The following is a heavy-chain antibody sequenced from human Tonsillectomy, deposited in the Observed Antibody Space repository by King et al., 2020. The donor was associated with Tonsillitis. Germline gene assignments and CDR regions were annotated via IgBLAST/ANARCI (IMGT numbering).Heavy chain of an antibody. CDR3: AKSRRFGRIYYGHYSYHYGMDV. CDR1: GFTFSNYG. D-gene: IGHD1-26*01. V-gene: IGHV3-30*02. J-gene: IGHJ6*02. CDR2: ILYDGSKK. Sequence: VQLVESGGGVVQPGGSLRLSCAASGFTFSNYGIHWVRQAPGKGLEWVAFILYDGSKKYYADSVKGRFTISRDNSKNTLYLQINSLRAEDTAVYYCAKSRRFGRIYYGHYSYHYGMDVWGQGTTVTVFS.